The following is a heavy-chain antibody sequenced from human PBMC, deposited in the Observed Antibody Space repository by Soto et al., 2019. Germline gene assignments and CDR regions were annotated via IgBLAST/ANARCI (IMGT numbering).Heavy chain of an antibody. CDR3: ARSGSVPYYYYGLDV. J-gene: IGHJ6*02. Sequence: VQLVQSGAEVKKPWASVKVSCKASGYTFSCSGISWVRQAPGQGIEWMGSISTYNGDTNDAQKVQGRVTMTTVSSTITALMELMIRRSDVTAVYDCARSGSVPYYYYGLDVWGQGTTVTVSS. D-gene: IGHD1-26*01. V-gene: IGHV1-18*01. CDR2: ISTYNGDT. CDR1: GYTFSCSG.